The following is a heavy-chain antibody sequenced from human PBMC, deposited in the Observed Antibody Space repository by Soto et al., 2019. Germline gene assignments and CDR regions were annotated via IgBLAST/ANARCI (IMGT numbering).Heavy chain of an antibody. J-gene: IGHJ3*02. V-gene: IGHV1-46*01. Sequence: QVQLVQSGAEVKKPGASVKVSCKASGYTFTSYYMHWVRQAPGQGLEWMGIINPSAGSTSYGQKFRGRVTMTRDTSTGTVYMELSSLRSEDTAVYYCAATYNWNDEGDAFDIWGQGPMVTVSS. D-gene: IGHD1-1*01. CDR3: AATYNWNDEGDAFDI. CDR2: INPSAGST. CDR1: GYTFTSYY.